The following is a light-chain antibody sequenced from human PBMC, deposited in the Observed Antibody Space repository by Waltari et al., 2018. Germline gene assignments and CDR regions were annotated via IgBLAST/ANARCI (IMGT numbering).Light chain of an antibody. CDR1: QDITTW. CDR2: AAS. J-gene: IGKJ3*01. Sequence: DIQMAQSPSPVSASVGDRVILTCRVSQDITTWLAWYQQRAGKAPSLLISAASTLQSGVPGRFSGNGSGTEFSLTINSLQPEDYATYFCQQASSFPFTFGPGTKVDIK. V-gene: IGKV1D-12*01. CDR3: QQASSFPFT.